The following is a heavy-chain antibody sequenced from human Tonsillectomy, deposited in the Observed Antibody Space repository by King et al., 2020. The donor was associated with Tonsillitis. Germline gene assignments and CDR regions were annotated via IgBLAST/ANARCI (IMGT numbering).Heavy chain of an antibody. Sequence: VQLVESGGGLVKPGGSLRLSCAASGFTFSIYSMNWVRQAPGKGLEWVSSIRSSSSYIYYADSVKGRFTISRDNAKNSLYLQMNSLRAEDTAVYYCASVRCDSRGYYYVDYWGQGTLVTVSS. J-gene: IGHJ4*02. D-gene: IGHD3-22*01. CDR3: ASVRCDSRGYYYVDY. CDR1: GFTFSIYS. CDR2: IRSSSSYI. V-gene: IGHV3-21*01.